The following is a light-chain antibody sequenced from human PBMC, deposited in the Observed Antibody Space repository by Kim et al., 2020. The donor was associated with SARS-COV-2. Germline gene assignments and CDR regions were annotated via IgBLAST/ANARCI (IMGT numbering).Light chain of an antibody. CDR3: QAWGIGTHV. V-gene: IGLV4-69*02. CDR1: SGYSTYG. Sequence: QPVLTQSPSASAYLGASVKLTCTLTSGYSTYGIAWHQQQPDKGHRYLMKINNDGSHNKGDGIPDHVSGSTSGTARYLTISSLQSEDEADYYCQAWGIGTHVCGPGTKVTVL. CDR2: INNDGSH. J-gene: IGLJ1*01.